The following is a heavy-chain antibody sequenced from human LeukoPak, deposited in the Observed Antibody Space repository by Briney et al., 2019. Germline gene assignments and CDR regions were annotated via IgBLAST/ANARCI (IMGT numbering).Heavy chain of an antibody. CDR2: IRSKANSYAT. D-gene: IGHD3-10*01. CDR1: GFTFSGSA. V-gene: IGHV3-73*01. J-gene: IGHJ4*02. CDR3: TGYYGSGSYYNADY. Sequence: TGGSLRLSWAAAGFTFSGSAMHWVRQASGKGLEWVGLIRSKANSYATAYAASVKGRFTISRDDSKNTAYLQMNSLKTEDTAVYYCTGYYGSGSYYNADYWGQGTLVTVSS.